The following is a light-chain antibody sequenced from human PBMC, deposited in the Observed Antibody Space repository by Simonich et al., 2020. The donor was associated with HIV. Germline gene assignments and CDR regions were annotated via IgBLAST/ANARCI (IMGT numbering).Light chain of an antibody. V-gene: IGKV1-33*01. J-gene: IGKJ1*01. CDR1: QDIRNY. Sequence: DIQMTQSPYSLSASVGNRVTITCQASQDIRNYLNWYQQNPGKAPKLLSYDASNLETGVPSRFSGSGSGTDFTFTISSLQPEDIATYYCQQYYSTPRTFGQGTKVEIK. CDR3: QQYYSTPRT. CDR2: DAS.